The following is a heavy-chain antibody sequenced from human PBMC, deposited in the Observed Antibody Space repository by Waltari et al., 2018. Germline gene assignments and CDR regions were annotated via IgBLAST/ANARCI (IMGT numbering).Heavy chain of an antibody. Sequence: QVQLQESGSGLVKPSETLSLTCTVSGGSISSYYWSWIRQPPGKGLEWIGYIYYRGSTNYNPSLKSRVTISVDTSKNQFSLKLSAVTAADTAVYYCARDSGYSGPWYFDYWGQGTLVTVSS. V-gene: IGHV4-59*01. CDR2: IYYRGST. CDR1: GGSISSYY. CDR3: ARDSGYSGPWYFDY. D-gene: IGHD5-12*01. J-gene: IGHJ4*02.